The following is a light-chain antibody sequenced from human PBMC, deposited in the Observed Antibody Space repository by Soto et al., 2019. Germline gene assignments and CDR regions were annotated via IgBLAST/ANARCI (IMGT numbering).Light chain of an antibody. J-gene: IGKJ1*01. V-gene: IGKV1-39*01. CDR1: QSISYY. CDR3: QQSYGTPPT. Sequence: DIQMTQSPSSLSASVGDRVTITCRASQSISYYLYWYQQKPGRAPKLLIYSASSLQSRVPSRFSGSGSGTDFTLTIRSLQPEDFATYYCQQSYGTPPTFGQGTKLEIK. CDR2: SAS.